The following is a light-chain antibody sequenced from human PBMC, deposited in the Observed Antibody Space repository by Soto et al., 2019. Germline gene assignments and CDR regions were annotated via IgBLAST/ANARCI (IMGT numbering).Light chain of an antibody. CDR3: SSYGGNSNYV. V-gene: IGLV2-8*01. CDR2: EVT. CDR1: SSDVGLYDY. Sequence: QSVLTQPPSASGSPGQSVTISCTGTSSDVGLYDYVSWYQQHPGKVPKHLIYEVTQRPSGVPDRFSGSKSGNTASLTVSGLQAEDEADYYCSSYGGNSNYVFGTGTKVTVL. J-gene: IGLJ1*01.